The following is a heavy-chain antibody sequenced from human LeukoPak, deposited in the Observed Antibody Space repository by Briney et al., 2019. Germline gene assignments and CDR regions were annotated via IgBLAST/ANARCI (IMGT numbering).Heavy chain of an antibody. CDR1: GYTFTSYG. CDR2: ISAYNGNT. CDR3: ARGGIGAMVRFDP. D-gene: IGHD3-10*01. V-gene: IGHV1-18*01. J-gene: IGHJ5*02. Sequence: ASVKVSCKASGYTFTSYGISWVRQAPGQGLEWMGWISAYNGNTNYAQKFQGRVTMTRNTSISTAYMELSSLRSEDTAVYYCARGGIGAMVRFDPWGQGTLVTVSS.